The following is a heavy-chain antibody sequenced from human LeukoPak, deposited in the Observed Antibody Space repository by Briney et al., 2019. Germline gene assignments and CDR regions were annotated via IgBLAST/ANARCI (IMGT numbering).Heavy chain of an antibody. V-gene: IGHV3-66*01. D-gene: IGHD5-12*01. CDR3: ARGPSGHHNT. CDR2: IYSGGST. Sequence: GGSLRLSCAASEFSVGSNYMTWVRQAPGKGLEWVSLIYSGGSTYYADSVKGRFTISRDNSKNTLYLQMNSLRAEDTAVYYCARGPSGHHNTGGQGTLVAVSS. CDR1: EFSVGSNY. J-gene: IGHJ4*02.